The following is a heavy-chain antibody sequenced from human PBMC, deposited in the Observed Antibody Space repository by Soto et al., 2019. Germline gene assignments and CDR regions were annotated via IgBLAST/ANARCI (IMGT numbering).Heavy chain of an antibody. CDR2: ISGSGGNT. V-gene: IGHV3-23*01. Sequence: GGSLRLSCAASEFTFSRYSVSWVRQAPGKGLEWVSAISGSGGNTYYADSVKGRFTISRDNAKNTLYLQMNSLRAEDTAVYYCARDQGDILTGYQAFDYWGQGTLVTVSS. J-gene: IGHJ4*02. D-gene: IGHD3-9*01. CDR1: EFTFSRYS. CDR3: ARDQGDILTGYQAFDY.